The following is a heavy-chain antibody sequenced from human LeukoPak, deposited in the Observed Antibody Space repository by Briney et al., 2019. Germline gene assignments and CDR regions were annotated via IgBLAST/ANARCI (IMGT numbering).Heavy chain of an antibody. D-gene: IGHD1-26*01. CDR1: GFTFSSYG. CDR2: IRYDGSNK. J-gene: IGHJ3*02. Sequence: GGSLRLSCAASGFTFSSYGMHWVRQAPGKGLEWVAFIRYDGSNKYYADSVKGRFTISRDNSKNTLYLQMNSLRAEDTAVCYCASWELLPNDAFDIWGQGTMVTVSS. CDR3: ASWELLPNDAFDI. V-gene: IGHV3-30*02.